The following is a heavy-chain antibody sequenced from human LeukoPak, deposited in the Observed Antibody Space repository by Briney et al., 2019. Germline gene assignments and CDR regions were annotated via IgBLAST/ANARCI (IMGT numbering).Heavy chain of an antibody. CDR2: INPNSGAT. CDR3: ATLAVAGPSYYFDY. J-gene: IGHJ4*02. D-gene: IGHD6-19*01. CDR1: GYTFTDYY. Sequence: ASVKVSCKASGYTFTDYYMHWVRQAPGQGLEWMGRINPNSGATNYAQKFQGRVTMTRDTSISTAYMELSSLGSDDTAVYYCATLAVAGPSYYFDYWGQGTLITVSS. V-gene: IGHV1-2*06.